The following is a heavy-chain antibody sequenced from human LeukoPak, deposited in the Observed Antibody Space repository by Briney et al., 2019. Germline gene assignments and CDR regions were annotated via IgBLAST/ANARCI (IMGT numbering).Heavy chain of an antibody. J-gene: IGHJ4*02. CDR1: GYSFTSYW. CDR3: ARLFAARPDY. D-gene: IGHD6-6*01. Sequence: GESLKISCKCSGYSFTSYWIGWMGQMPGKGLEWMGIIYPGDSDTRYSPSFQVQVTISADKSISTAYLQWSSLKPSDTAMYYCARLFAARPDYWGQGTLVTVSS. V-gene: IGHV5-51*01. CDR2: IYPGDSDT.